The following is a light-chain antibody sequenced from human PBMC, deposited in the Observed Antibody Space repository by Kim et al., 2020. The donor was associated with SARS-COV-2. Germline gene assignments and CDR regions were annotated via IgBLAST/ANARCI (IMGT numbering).Light chain of an antibody. CDR3: QQFGRSSWT. J-gene: IGKJ1*01. CDR2: GAS. Sequence: EIVLTQSPGTLSLSLGERATLSCRASQSVSSRYFAWYQQKPGQAPRLLIYGASSRASGIPDRFSGSGSGTDFTLTISRLEAEDFAVYYCQQFGRSSWTFGQGTKVDIK. CDR1: QSVSSRY. V-gene: IGKV3-20*01.